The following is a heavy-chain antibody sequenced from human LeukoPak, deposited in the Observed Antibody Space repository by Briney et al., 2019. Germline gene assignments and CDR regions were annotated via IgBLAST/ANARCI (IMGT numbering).Heavy chain of an antibody. J-gene: IGHJ4*02. V-gene: IGHV3-53*01. Sequence: GGSLRLSCAASGFTVSSNYMSWVRQAPGKGLEWVSVIYSGGSTYCADSVKGRFTISRDNSKNTLYLQMNSLSAEDTAVYYCAKSRGYYYEKSGPADYWGQGTLVTVSS. CDR3: AKSRGYYYEKSGPADY. CDR1: GFTVSSNY. D-gene: IGHD3-22*01. CDR2: IYSGGST.